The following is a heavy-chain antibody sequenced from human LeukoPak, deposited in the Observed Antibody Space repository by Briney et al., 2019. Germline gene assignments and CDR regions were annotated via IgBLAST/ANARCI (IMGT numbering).Heavy chain of an antibody. CDR2: IYYSGST. D-gene: IGHD3-10*01. J-gene: IGHJ6*03. Sequence: PSETLSLTCTVSGGSLSSYYWSWIRQPPGKGLEWIGYIYYSGSTNYNPSLKSRVTISVDTSKNQFSLKLSSVTAADTAVYYCASTMVRGVPNYYYYYMDVWGKGTTVTVSS. CDR3: ASTMVRGVPNYYYYYMDV. CDR1: GGSLSSYY. V-gene: IGHV4-59*01.